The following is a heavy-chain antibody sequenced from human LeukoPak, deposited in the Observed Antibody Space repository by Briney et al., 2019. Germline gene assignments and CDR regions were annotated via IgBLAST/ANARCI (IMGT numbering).Heavy chain of an antibody. V-gene: IGHV3-23*01. CDR1: GFTFSIYV. J-gene: IGHJ4*02. CDR2: ISGGGGHT. D-gene: IGHD2-2*01. Sequence: PGGSLRLSCAASGFTFSIYVMSWVRQAPGKGLEWVSGISGGGGHTYYADSVKGRFTISRDNSQNTVYLQMNSLRAEDTALYYCAKCQSTVVQLIDYWGQGTLVTVSS. CDR3: AKCQSTVVQLIDY.